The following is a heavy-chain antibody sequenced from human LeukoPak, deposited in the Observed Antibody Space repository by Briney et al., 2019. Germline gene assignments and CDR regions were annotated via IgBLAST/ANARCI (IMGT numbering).Heavy chain of an antibody. CDR1: GFTFGSHA. J-gene: IGHJ4*02. Sequence: GGSLRLSCEASGFTFGSHAMYWVREAPGRGLEWVAGIFGSGGSPHYADPVKGRFTISRDNSRNTVYLQINSLRAEDTAVYYCGKTTVGYSSGQKPAWPVDYWGQGTLVTVSS. V-gene: IGHV3-23*01. CDR2: IFGSGGSP. CDR3: GKTTVGYSSGQKPAWPVDY. D-gene: IGHD5-18*01.